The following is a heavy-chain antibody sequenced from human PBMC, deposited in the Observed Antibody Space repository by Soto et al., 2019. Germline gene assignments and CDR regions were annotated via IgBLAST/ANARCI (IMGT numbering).Heavy chain of an antibody. CDR2: IIPYNGTT. V-gene: IGHV1-69*05. CDR1: GGTFSSYA. J-gene: IGHJ6*02. D-gene: IGHD2-2*01. CDR3: ARDRCSSTSCYLRTLNYYYYYGMDV. Sequence: SVKVSCKASGGTFSSYAISWVRQAPGQGLEWMGGIIPYNGTTNYAQKFQGRVTITTDKSTSTAYMELRSLRSDDTAVYYCARDRCSSTSCYLRTLNYYYYYGMDVWGQGTTVTVSS.